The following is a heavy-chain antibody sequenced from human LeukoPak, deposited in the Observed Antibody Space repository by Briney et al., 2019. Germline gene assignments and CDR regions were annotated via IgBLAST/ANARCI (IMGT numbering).Heavy chain of an antibody. CDR2: INHNGNVN. D-gene: IGHD4-17*01. J-gene: IGHJ5*02. V-gene: IGHV3-7*03. CDR1: GFTFSSYW. CDR3: ARVPHDYGDNWFDP. Sequence: PGESLRLSCAASGFTFSSYWMNWARQAPGKGLEWVASINHNGNVNYYVDSVKGRFTISRDNAKNSLYLQMSSLRAEDTAVYFCARVPHDYGDNWFDPWGQGTLVTVSS.